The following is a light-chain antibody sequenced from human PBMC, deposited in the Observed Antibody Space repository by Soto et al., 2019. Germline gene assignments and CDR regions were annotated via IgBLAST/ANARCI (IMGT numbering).Light chain of an antibody. CDR3: QQYNSYSLTWT. Sequence: DIQMTQSPSTLSASVGDRVTITCRASQSISTWVAWYQQKPGKAPKVLIYQASTLESGVPSRFSGSGSGTEFTITITRLQPDDFATYYCQQYNSYSLTWTFGQGTKVEIK. CDR1: QSISTW. J-gene: IGKJ1*01. CDR2: QAS. V-gene: IGKV1-5*03.